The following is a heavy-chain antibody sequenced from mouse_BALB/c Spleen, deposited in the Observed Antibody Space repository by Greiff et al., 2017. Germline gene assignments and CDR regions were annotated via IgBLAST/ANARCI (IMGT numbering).Heavy chain of an antibody. V-gene: IGHV5-17*02. Sequence: EVQLQESGGGLVQPGGSRKLSCAASGFTFSSFGMHWVRQAPEKGLEWVAYISSGSSTIYYADTVKGRFTISRDNPKNTLFLQMTSLRSEDTAMYYCARWLLSSYAMDYWGQGTSVTVSS. D-gene: IGHD2-3*01. CDR2: ISSGSSTI. CDR3: ARWLLSSYAMDY. J-gene: IGHJ4*01. CDR1: GFTFSSFG.